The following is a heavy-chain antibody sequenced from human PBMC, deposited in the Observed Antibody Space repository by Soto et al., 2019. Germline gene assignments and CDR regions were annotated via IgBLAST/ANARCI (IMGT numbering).Heavy chain of an antibody. CDR3: ARVTIFGVVTHFDY. CDR1: GGSISSYY. CDR2: IYYSGST. V-gene: IGHV4-59*08. Sequence: PSETLSLTCTVSGGSISSYYWSWIRQPPGKGLEWIGYIYYSGSTNYNPSLKSRVTISVDTSKNQFSLKLSSVTAADTAVYYCARVTIFGVVTHFDYWGQGTLVTVSS. D-gene: IGHD3-3*01. J-gene: IGHJ4*02.